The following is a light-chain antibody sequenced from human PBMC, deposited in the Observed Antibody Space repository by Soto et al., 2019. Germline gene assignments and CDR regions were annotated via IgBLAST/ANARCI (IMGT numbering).Light chain of an antibody. Sequence: QSALTQPASVSGAPGPSIAISRTGNSSDVGAYDFVSWYQQHPDKAPKLMIYEVSHRPSGVSYRFSGSKSVNTATLTISGLQAEDEADYYCSSYTTSSTRVFGTGTKVTVL. J-gene: IGLJ1*01. CDR1: SSDVGAYDF. V-gene: IGLV2-14*03. CDR3: SSYTTSSTRV. CDR2: EVS.